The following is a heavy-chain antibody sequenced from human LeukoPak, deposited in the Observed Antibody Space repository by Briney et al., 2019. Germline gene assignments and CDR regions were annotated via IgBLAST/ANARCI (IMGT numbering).Heavy chain of an antibody. Sequence: SETLSLTCTVSGGSISSYYWSWIRQPPGKGLEWIGYIYHTGSTSYSPSLKSRVTISADTSQNQFSLKLSSVTAADTAVYYCASRKLGNDYWGQGTLVTVSS. J-gene: IGHJ4*02. CDR2: IYHTGST. D-gene: IGHD7-27*01. CDR3: ASRKLGNDY. CDR1: GGSISSYY. V-gene: IGHV4-59*01.